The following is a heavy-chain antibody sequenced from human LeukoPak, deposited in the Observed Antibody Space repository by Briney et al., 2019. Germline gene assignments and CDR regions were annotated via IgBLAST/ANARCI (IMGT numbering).Heavy chain of an antibody. Sequence: ASVKVSCKTSGYTFVGNHLHWVRQAPGQGPEWMGWINPNTGGTNYAQKFQGRVTMTRDTSISTVYMELTRLRFDDTAVYFCARPYDYFWGSYRNDAFEIWGQGTMVTVSS. J-gene: IGHJ3*02. CDR1: GYTFVGNH. D-gene: IGHD3-16*02. V-gene: IGHV1-2*02. CDR3: ARPYDYFWGSYRNDAFEI. CDR2: INPNTGGT.